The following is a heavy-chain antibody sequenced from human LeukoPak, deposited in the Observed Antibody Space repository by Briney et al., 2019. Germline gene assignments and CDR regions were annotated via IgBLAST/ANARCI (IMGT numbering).Heavy chain of an antibody. V-gene: IGHV5-51*01. Sequence: GESLKISCKGSGYRFTSYYIGWVRQMPGKGLEWMGIIYPDDSDTRYSPSFQGQVSISADKSISTAYLQWSSLKASDNAIYYCARRGDGGYFDYWGQGTLVTASS. J-gene: IGHJ4*02. CDR2: IYPDDSDT. CDR1: GYRFTSYY. CDR3: ARRGDGGYFDY. D-gene: IGHD4-17*01.